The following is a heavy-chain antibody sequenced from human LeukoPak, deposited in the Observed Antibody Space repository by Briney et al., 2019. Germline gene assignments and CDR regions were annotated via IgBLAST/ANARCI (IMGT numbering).Heavy chain of an antibody. CDR3: ARDGSDNWGLFDN. D-gene: IGHD1-1*01. Sequence: SSETLSPTCSVSGGSISGTSYCWGWIRQPPGKGPEWIGSHYHTGRIYHNPSLNSRVTISVDTSKNQFSLKLSSVTDADTAVYYCARDGSDNWGLFDNWGRGTLVTVSS. CDR1: GGSISGTSYC. V-gene: IGHV4-39*07. J-gene: IGHJ4*02. CDR2: HYHTGRI.